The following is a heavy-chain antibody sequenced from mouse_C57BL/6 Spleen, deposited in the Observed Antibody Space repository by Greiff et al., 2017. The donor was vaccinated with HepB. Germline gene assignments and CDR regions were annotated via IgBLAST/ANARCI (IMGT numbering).Heavy chain of an antibody. Sequence: VQRVESGAELVKPGASVKISCKASGYAFSSYWMNWVKQRPGKGLEWIGQIYPGDGDTNYNGKFKGKATLTADKSSSTAYMQLSSLTSEDSAVYFCARSAGLRRSAMDYWGQGTSVTVSS. J-gene: IGHJ4*01. V-gene: IGHV1-80*01. D-gene: IGHD2-2*01. CDR2: IYPGDGDT. CDR1: GYAFSSYW. CDR3: ARSAGLRRSAMDY.